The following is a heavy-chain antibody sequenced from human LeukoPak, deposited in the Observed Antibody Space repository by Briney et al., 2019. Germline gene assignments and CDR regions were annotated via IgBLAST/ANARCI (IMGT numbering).Heavy chain of an antibody. CDR3: ARDGGYYYGIYYYYYMDV. J-gene: IGHJ6*03. D-gene: IGHD3-22*01. V-gene: IGHV3-7*01. CDR2: IKQDGSEK. Sequence: GGSLRLSCAASGFTFSSYWMSWVRQAPGKGLEWVANIKQDGSEKFYVDSVKGRFTISRDNAKNSLYLQMNSLRAEDTAVYYCARDGGYYYGIYYYYYMDVWGKGTTVTVSS. CDR1: GFTFSSYW.